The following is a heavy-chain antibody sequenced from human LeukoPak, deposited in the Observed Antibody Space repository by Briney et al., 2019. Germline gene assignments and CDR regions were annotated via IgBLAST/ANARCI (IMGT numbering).Heavy chain of an antibody. Sequence: ASVKVSCKASGYTFTSYDINWVRQAPGQGLEWMGGIIPIFGTANYAQKFQGRVTITADESTSTAYMELSSLRSEDTAVYYCAAGYGDPNFDYWGQGTLVTVSS. CDR3: AAGYGDPNFDY. CDR2: IIPIFGTA. CDR1: GYTFTSYD. V-gene: IGHV1-69*13. D-gene: IGHD4-17*01. J-gene: IGHJ4*02.